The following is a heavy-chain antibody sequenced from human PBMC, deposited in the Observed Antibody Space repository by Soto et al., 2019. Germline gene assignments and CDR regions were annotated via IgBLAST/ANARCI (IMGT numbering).Heavy chain of an antibody. J-gene: IGHJ5*02. CDR1: GFTFSSYG. Sequence: GGSLRLSCAASGFTFSSYGMHWVRQAPGKGLEWVSAISGSGGSTYYADSVKGRFTISRDNSKNTLYLQMNSLRAEDTAVYYCANVLLWFGEPPGPWGQGTLVTVSS. CDR2: ISGSGGST. V-gene: IGHV3-23*01. D-gene: IGHD3-10*01. CDR3: ANVLLWFGEPPGP.